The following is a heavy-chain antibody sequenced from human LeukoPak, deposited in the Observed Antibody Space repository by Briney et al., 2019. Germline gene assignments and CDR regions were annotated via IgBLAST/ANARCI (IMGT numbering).Heavy chain of an antibody. D-gene: IGHD1-1*01. CDR1: GFTFTNFW. Sequence: GGSLTLSCAASGFTFTNFWMNWVRQTPGKGLMWVSRIQNDGSTRYAEAVKGRFTISRDNAKDTVYLQMNTLSAEDTAIYYCARGLHWNDFNWFDSWGQGTLVTVSS. CDR3: ARGLHWNDFNWFDS. J-gene: IGHJ5*01. CDR2: IQNDGST. V-gene: IGHV3-74*01.